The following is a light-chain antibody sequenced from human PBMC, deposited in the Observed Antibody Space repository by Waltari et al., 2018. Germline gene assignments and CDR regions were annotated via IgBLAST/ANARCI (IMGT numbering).Light chain of an antibody. CDR3: QHYVSLPGT. CDR1: QSIRRS. J-gene: IGKJ1*01. V-gene: IGKV3-20*01. CDR2: CTS. Sequence: EIVLTQSPGTLSLSPGERATLSCRASQSIRRSLAWYQQKPGQPPKLLIYCTSNRATGIPDRFSGGGSATDFSLTISRLEPEDVAMYYCQHYVSLPGTFGQGTKVEIK.